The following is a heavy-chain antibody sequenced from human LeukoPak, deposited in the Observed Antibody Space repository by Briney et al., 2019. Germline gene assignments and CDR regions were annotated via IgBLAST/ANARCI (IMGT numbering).Heavy chain of an antibody. Sequence: PSETLSLTCVVYGGSFSDYYWSWVRQPPGKGLEWIGEINHSGSAKYNSSLKSRVTMSIHTSNNQFSLKLSSVTAADTAVYYCARLITGTTTAFDIWGQGTMVTVSS. CDR2: INHSGSA. CDR3: ARLITGTTTAFDI. V-gene: IGHV4-34*01. J-gene: IGHJ3*02. D-gene: IGHD1-7*01. CDR1: GGSFSDYY.